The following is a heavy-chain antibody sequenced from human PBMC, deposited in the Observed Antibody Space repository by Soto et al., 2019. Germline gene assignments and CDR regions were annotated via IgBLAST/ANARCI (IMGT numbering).Heavy chain of an antibody. V-gene: IGHV1-69*13. D-gene: IGHD3-10*01. J-gene: IGHJ5*02. CDR3: AYIDGSGSYYHYNWFDP. CDR1: GGTFSSYA. CDR2: IIPIFGTA. Sequence: SVKVSCKASGGTFSSYAISWVRQAPGQGLEWMGGIIPIFGTANYAQKFQGRVTITADESTSTAYMELSSLRSEDTAVYYCAYIDGSGSYYHYNWFDPWGQGTLVTVSS.